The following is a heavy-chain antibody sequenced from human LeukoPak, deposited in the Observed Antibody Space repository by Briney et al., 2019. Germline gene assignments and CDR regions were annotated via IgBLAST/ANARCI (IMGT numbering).Heavy chain of an antibody. D-gene: IGHD3-3*01. CDR3: AKDWSYDFWSGYVDY. CDR1: GFSFSSYW. Sequence: PGGSLRLSCAASGFSFSSYWMHWVRQAPGKGPVWVSLISNDESTIIYADSVKGRFTISRDNSKNSLYLQMNSLRTEDTALYYCAKDWSYDFWSGYVDYWGQGTLVTVSS. V-gene: IGHV3-74*01. J-gene: IGHJ4*02. CDR2: ISNDESTI.